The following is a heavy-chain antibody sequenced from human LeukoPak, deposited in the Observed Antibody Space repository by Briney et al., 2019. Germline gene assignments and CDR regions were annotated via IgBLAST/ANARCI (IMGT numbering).Heavy chain of an antibody. V-gene: IGHV1-69*04. J-gene: IGHJ3*02. CDR2: IIPILGIA. CDR1: GGTFSSYA. CDR3: ASLSNSNKGAFDI. Sequence: SVKVSCKASGGTFSSYAISWVRQAPGRGLEWMGRIIPILGIANYAQKFQGRVTITADKSTSTAYMELSSLRSEDTAVYYCASLSNSNKGAFDIWGQGTMVTVSS. D-gene: IGHD3-16*02.